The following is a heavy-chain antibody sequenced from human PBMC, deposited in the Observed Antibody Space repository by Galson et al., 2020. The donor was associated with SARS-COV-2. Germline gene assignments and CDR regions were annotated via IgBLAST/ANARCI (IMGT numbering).Heavy chain of an antibody. CDR2: MSSSGSYI. CDR3: VRDIVTGDGGGNHFEH. D-gene: IGHD4-17*01. V-gene: IGHV3-21*05. J-gene: IGHJ4*02. Sequence: KIGESLKISCAASGFSFRIYSMNWVRQAPGKGLEWVACMSSSGSYIYYADSVRGRFTISRDNAKGSLYLQMNDFRAEDTAVYFCVRDIVTGDGGGNHFEHWGQGTLVTVSS. CDR1: GFSFRIYS.